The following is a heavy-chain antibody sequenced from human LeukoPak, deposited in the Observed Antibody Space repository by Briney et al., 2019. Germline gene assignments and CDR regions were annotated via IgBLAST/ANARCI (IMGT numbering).Heavy chain of an antibody. CDR3: ARADCSSSTCYLRRSWFDP. Sequence: GGSLRLSCAGSGFSFNYYDMNWVRQAPGKGLEWVSSISPKSDFIYYSDSVRGRFTISRDNAENSLYLQMNSLRAEDTAVYYCARADCSSSTCYLRRSWFDPWGQGTLVTV. D-gene: IGHD2-2*01. J-gene: IGHJ5*02. CDR1: GFSFNYYD. V-gene: IGHV3-21*01. CDR2: ISPKSDFI.